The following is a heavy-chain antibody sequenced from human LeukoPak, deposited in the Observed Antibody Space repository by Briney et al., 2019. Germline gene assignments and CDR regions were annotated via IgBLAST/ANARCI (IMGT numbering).Heavy chain of an antibody. CDR3: ARDFGNTFGPRIVVVPAEAFDI. D-gene: IGHD2-2*01. CDR2: IYSSGSI. V-gene: IGHV4-4*07. J-gene: IGHJ3*02. Sequence: SETLSLTCTVSGGSISSYYWSWIRQPAGKGLEWIGRIYSSGSISYNPSLKSRVTMSVDTSKNQFSLKLSSVTAADTAVYYCARDFGNTFGPRIVVVPAEAFDIWGQGTMVTVSS. CDR1: GGSISSYY.